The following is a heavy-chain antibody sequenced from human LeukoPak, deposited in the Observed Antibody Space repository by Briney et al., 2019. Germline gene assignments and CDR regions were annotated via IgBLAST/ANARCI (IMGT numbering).Heavy chain of an antibody. CDR2: IYYSGRT. J-gene: IGHJ6*04. CDR3: ARLEYGSGAYYYYGMDV. V-gene: IGHV4-59*08. D-gene: IGHD3-10*01. Sequence: AETLSLTCTVSGGSISSYYWSCIRQPPGKGRVWIGYIYYSGRTNYNPPLKSRVTISVATSKKQFPLKLRSVTAADTAVYYCARLEYGSGAYYYYGMDVWGEGNPVTVSS. CDR1: GGSISSYY.